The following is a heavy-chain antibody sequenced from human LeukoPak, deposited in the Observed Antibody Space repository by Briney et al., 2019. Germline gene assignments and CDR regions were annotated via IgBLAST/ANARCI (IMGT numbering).Heavy chain of an antibody. CDR1: GFTFSSYD. Sequence: GGSLRLSCAASGFTFSSYDMSWVRQAPGRGLEWVSGISGSGGATYYADSVKGRFTISRDNSKNAVYLQMNSLRAEDTAVYFCAKGTTTDRYFDYWGQGTLVTVSS. V-gene: IGHV3-23*01. CDR2: ISGSGGAT. CDR3: AKGTTTDRYFDY. J-gene: IGHJ4*02. D-gene: IGHD4-17*01.